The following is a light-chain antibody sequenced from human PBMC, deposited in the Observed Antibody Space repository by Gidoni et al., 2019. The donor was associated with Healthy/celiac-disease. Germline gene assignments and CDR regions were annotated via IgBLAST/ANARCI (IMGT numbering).Light chain of an antibody. CDR3: QQSYSTPWT. CDR2: AAS. Sequence: DIQMTKSPTSLYASVGDRVTITCRASQSISSYVNWYQQKPVKAPTLLIYAASSLQSGVPSRFSGSGSGTDFTLTISSLQPEAFATYYCQQSYSTPWTFGQGTKVEIK. J-gene: IGKJ1*01. CDR1: QSISSY. V-gene: IGKV1-39*01.